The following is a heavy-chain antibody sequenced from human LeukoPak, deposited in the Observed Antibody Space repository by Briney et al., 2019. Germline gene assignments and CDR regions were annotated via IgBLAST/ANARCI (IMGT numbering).Heavy chain of an antibody. V-gene: IGHV4-34*01. CDR3: ARFTRGSYRYFDY. D-gene: IGHD3-16*02. CDR1: GGSFSGYY. J-gene: IGHJ4*02. CDR2: INHSGST. Sequence: PSETLSLTCAVYGGSFSGYYWSWIRQPPGKGLEWIGEINHSGSTNYNPSLKSRVTISVDTSKNQFSLKLSSVTAADTAVYYCARFTRGSYRYFDYWGQGTLVTVSS.